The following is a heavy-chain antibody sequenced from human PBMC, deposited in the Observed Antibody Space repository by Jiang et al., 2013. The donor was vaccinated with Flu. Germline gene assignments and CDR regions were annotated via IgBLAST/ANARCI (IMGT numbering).Heavy chain of an antibody. CDR1: GGSFSGYY. CDR3: ARIGAYWYFDY. V-gene: IGHV4-34*01. CDR2: INHSGST. Sequence: LLKPSETLSLTCAVYGGSFSGYYWSWIRQPPGKGLEWIGEINHSGSTNYNPSLKSRVTISVDTSKNQFSLKLSSVTAADTAVYYCARIGAYWYFDYWGQGTLVTVSS. D-gene: IGHD2-15*01. J-gene: IGHJ4*02.